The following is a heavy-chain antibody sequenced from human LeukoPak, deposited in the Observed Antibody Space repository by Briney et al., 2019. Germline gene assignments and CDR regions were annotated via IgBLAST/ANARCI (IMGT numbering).Heavy chain of an antibody. CDR3: ARALGAGSYYFDY. CDR1: GGSISSYY. J-gene: IGHJ4*02. CDR2: IYYSGST. Sequence: PSETLSLTCTVSGGSISSYYWRWIRQPPGKGLEWIGYIYYSGSTNYNPSLKSRVTISVDRSKNQFSLKLSSVTAADTAVYYCARALGAGSYYFDYWGQRTLVTVSS. D-gene: IGHD3-10*01. V-gene: IGHV4-59*12.